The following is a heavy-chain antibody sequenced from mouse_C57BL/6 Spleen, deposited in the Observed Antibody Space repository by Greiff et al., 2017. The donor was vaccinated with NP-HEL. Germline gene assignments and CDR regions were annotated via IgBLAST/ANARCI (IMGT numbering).Heavy chain of an antibody. D-gene: IGHD2-2*01. V-gene: IGHV1-50*01. J-gene: IGHJ3*01. CDR3: ARSSSDPTGYDSFAY. CDR2: IDPSDSYT. CDR1: GYTFTSYW. Sequence: QVQLQQPGAELVKPGASVKLSCKASGYTFTSYWMQWVKQRPGQGLEWIGEIDPSDSYTNYNQKFKGKATLTVDTSSSTAYMQLSSLTSEDSAVYYCARSSSDPTGYDSFAYWGQGTLVTVSA.